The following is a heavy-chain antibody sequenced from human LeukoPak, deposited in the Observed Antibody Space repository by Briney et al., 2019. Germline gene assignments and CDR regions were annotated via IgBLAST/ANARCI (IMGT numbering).Heavy chain of an antibody. V-gene: IGHV1-2*02. CDR1: GYTFTGYY. CDR2: INPNSGGT. J-gene: IGHJ4*02. Sequence: ASVKVSCKASGYTFTGYYMHWVRQAPGQGLEWMGWINPNSGGTNYAQKFQGRVTMTRDTSISTAYMELSRLRSDDTAVYYCATGSSGWYGEIDYWGQGTLVTVSS. D-gene: IGHD6-19*01. CDR3: ATGSSGWYGEIDY.